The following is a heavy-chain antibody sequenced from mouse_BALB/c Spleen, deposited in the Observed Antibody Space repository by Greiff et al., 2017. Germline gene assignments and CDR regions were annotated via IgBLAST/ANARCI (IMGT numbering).Heavy chain of an antibody. CDR2: ISDGGSYT. CDR3: AREYGSSYNYSMYY. CDR1: GFTFSDSY. Sequence: EVMLVESGGGLVKPGGSLKLSCAASGFTFSDSYMYWVRQTPEKRLEWVATISDGGSYTYYPDSVKGRFTISRDNAKNNLYLQMSSLKSEDTAMYYCAREYGSSYNYSMYYWGQGTSVTVSS. D-gene: IGHD1-1*01. J-gene: IGHJ4*01. V-gene: IGHV5-4*02.